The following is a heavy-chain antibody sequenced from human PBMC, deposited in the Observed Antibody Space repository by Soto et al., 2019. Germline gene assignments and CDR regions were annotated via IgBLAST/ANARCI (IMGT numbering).Heavy chain of an antibody. Sequence: VKVACKASGGTFSSYAISWVRQAPGQGLEWMGGIIPIFGTANYAQKFQGRVTITADESTSTAYMELSSLRSEDTAVYYCARGNPNMGFGELLNYYYYGMDVWGQGTTVTVS. D-gene: IGHD3-10*01. CDR2: IIPIFGTA. V-gene: IGHV1-69*13. CDR3: ARGNPNMGFGELLNYYYYGMDV. CDR1: GGTFSSYA. J-gene: IGHJ6*02.